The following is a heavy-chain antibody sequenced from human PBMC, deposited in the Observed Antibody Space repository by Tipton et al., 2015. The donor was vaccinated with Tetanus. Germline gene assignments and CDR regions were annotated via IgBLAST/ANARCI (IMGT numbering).Heavy chain of an antibody. CDR1: GFTFSSYS. CDR2: ISSSSSYI. V-gene: IGHV3-21*01. D-gene: IGHD5-24*01. J-gene: IGHJ4*02. Sequence: SLRLSCAASGFTFSSYSMNWVRQAPGKGLEWVSSISSSSSYIYYADSARGRFTISRDNSKNTLYLQMNSLRAEDTAVYYCVRGQRWLQTTGPDYWGQGTLVTVSS. CDR3: VRGQRWLQTTGPDY.